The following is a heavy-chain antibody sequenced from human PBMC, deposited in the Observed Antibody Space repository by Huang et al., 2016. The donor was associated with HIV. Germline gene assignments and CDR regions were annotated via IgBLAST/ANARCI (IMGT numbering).Heavy chain of an antibody. CDR3: ASQHIGAAATWF. D-gene: IGHD6-13*01. J-gene: IGHJ4*02. CDR1: GDFISSTNYY. V-gene: IGHV4-39*01. Sequence: QLQLQESGPGQVKPSETLSLTCTVSGDFISSTNYYWGWLRQSPGKGLEWVGSVYQSGTPNYTPSLTRRVTLSVDTSRNQFSLRLNSVTAADTAVYYCASQHIGAAATWFWGRGTQVAVSS. CDR2: VYQSGTP.